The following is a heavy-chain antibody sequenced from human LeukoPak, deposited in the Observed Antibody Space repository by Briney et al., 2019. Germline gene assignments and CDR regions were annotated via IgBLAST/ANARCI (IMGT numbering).Heavy chain of an antibody. V-gene: IGHV4-59*08. CDR2: IYYSGST. D-gene: IGHD2-2*01. CDR1: GGSISRYY. CDR3: ARLGAQLLYFGY. Sequence: PSETLSLTCAVSGGSISRYYWSWIRQPPGKGLEWIGYIYYSGSTNYNPSLKSRVTISVDTSKNQFSLKLSSVTAADTAVYYCARLGAQLLYFGYWGQGTLVTVSS. J-gene: IGHJ4*02.